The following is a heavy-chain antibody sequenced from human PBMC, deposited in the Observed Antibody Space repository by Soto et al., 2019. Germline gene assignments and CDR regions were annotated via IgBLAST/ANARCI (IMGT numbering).Heavy chain of an antibody. Sequence: GGSLRLSCAASVFTFSSYAMSWFRQAPGKGLEWVSAISGSGGSTYYADSVKGRFTISRDNAKNSVFLQMNSLRVEDTGVYFCARARGLARAWGQGTLVTVSS. CDR1: VFTFSSYA. V-gene: IGHV3-23*01. CDR2: ISGSGGST. J-gene: IGHJ5*02. CDR3: ARARGLARA. D-gene: IGHD3-10*01.